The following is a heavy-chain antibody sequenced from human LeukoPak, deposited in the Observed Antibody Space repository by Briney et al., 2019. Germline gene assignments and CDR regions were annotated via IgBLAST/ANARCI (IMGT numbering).Heavy chain of an antibody. J-gene: IGHJ4*02. D-gene: IGHD6-19*01. CDR2: IGGSGSRT. CDR1: GFSFNIYA. Sequence: GGSLRLSCAASGFSFNIYAMSWVRQAPGKGLEWVSVIGGSGSRTYYADSVKGRFTISRDNSKNTLYLQMNSLRADDTAVYYCAKDRGNSGWYPEGLEYWGQGTLVTVSS. V-gene: IGHV3-23*01. CDR3: AKDRGNSGWYPEGLEY.